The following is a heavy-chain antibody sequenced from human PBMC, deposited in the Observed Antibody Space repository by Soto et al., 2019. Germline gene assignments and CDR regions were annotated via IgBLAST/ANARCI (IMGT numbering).Heavy chain of an antibody. J-gene: IGHJ4*02. Sequence: QVQLVESGGGVVQPGRSLRLSCAASGFTFSSYGMHWVRQAPGKGLEWVAVISYDGSNKYYADSVKGRFTISRDNSKNTLYRQMDSLRAEDTAVYYCAKEREGGDILPGTDWGQGTLVTVSS. V-gene: IGHV3-30*18. CDR2: ISYDGSNK. CDR1: GFTFSSYG. D-gene: IGHD3-9*01. CDR3: AKEREGGDILPGTD.